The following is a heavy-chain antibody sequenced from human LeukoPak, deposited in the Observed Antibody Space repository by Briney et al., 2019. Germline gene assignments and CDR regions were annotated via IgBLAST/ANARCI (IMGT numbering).Heavy chain of an antibody. V-gene: IGHV3-72*01. Sequence: GGSLRLSCAASGFTFSDDYMAWVRQAPGKGLEWVGRSRNKAKSYTREYAASVKGRFTISRDDSKNSLYLQMNSLKTEDTAVYFCVRVRTGTTSYFDYWGQGTLVTVSS. D-gene: IGHD1-1*01. CDR1: GFTFSDDY. CDR2: SRNKAKSYTR. J-gene: IGHJ4*02. CDR3: VRVRTGTTSYFDY.